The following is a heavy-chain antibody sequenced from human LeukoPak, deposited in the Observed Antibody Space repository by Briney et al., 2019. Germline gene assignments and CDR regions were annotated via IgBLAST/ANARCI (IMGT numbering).Heavy chain of an antibody. CDR3: AKVLTSRNWFDP. J-gene: IGHJ5*02. Sequence: GGSLRLSCAASGFTFSSYAMSWVRQAPGKGLEWVSAISGSGGSTYYADSVKGRFTISRDNSKNTLNLQMNSLRAEDTAVYYCAKVLTSRNWFDPWGQGTLVTVSS. CDR1: GFTFSSYA. D-gene: IGHD2-2*01. V-gene: IGHV3-23*01. CDR2: ISGSGGST.